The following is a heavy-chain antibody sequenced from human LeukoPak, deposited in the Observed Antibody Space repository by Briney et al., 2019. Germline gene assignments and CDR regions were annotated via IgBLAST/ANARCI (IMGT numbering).Heavy chain of an antibody. D-gene: IGHD2-2*01. Sequence: QPGGSLRHSCAASGFSFSSHVMHWIRQAPGKGLEWVSRIHNDGSTTAYVDSVKGRFTISRDNAKNTLYLQMNGLRAEDTAVYYCARDLSGSSWRNFGSWGQGTLVTVSS. CDR2: IHNDGSTT. CDR3: ARDLSGSSWRNFGS. J-gene: IGHJ4*02. CDR1: GFSFSSHV. V-gene: IGHV3-74*01.